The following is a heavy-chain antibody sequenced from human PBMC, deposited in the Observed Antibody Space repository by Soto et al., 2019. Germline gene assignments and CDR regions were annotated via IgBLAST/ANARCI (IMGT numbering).Heavy chain of an antibody. CDR1: GGSMREYF. J-gene: IGHJ4*02. D-gene: IGHD3-10*01. V-gene: IGHV4-59*01. CDR3: ARDGYDGSGSPYPAY. CDR2: IYYLGST. Sequence: SETLSLTCSVSGGSMREYFWSWIRQSPGKGLEWIGYIYYLGSTDYNPSLKSRVTISVDTSKRQFSLRLTSVTAADTAVYYCARDGYDGSGSPYPAYWGPGTQVTVSS.